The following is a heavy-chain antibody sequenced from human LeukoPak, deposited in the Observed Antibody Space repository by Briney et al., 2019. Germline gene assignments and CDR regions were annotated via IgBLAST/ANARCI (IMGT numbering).Heavy chain of an antibody. D-gene: IGHD6-6*01. J-gene: IGHJ4*02. V-gene: IGHV3-23*01. CDR3: AKGSSSSRPYYFDD. CDR2: ITNSGGDA. Sequence: GGSLRLSCAASGFTFSTYAMSWVRQAPGTGLEWVSSITNSGGDAWHADSVKGRLTISRDNSKNTLFLQMNSLRAEDTALYYCAKGSSSSRPYYFDDWGQGTLFTVSS. CDR1: GFTFSTYA.